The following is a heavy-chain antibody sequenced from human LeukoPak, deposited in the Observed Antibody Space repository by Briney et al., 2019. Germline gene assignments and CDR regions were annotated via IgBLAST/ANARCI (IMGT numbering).Heavy chain of an antibody. D-gene: IGHD3-10*01. J-gene: IGHJ6*02. Sequence: ASVKVSCKASGYTFTSYGISWVRQAPGQGLEWMGRINPNSGGTNYAQKFQGRVTMTRDTSISTAYMELSRLRSDDTAVYYCARGRGYYYGMDVWGQGTTVTVSS. V-gene: IGHV1-2*06. CDR3: ARGRGYYYGMDV. CDR1: GYTFTSYG. CDR2: INPNSGGT.